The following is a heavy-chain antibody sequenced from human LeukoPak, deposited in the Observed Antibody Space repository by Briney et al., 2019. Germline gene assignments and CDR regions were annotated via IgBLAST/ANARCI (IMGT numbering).Heavy chain of an antibody. Sequence: GGSLRLSCAASGFTFSTYWMHWVRQAPGKGLVWVSRIKSDGSATTYADFVKGRFTVSRDNAKNTLYLQMSSLRAEDTAMYFCARVGGRGSIGGDCWGQGTLVTVSS. CDR1: GFTFSTYW. CDR2: IKSDGSAT. D-gene: IGHD3-10*01. CDR3: ARVGGRGSIGGDC. J-gene: IGHJ4*02. V-gene: IGHV3-74*03.